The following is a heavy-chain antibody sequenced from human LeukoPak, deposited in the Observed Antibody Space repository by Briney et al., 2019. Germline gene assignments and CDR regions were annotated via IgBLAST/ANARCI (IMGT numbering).Heavy chain of an antibody. CDR2: MNSNSGNT. CDR3: ARGYGPAARDNWFDP. CDR1: GYTFTSYD. V-gene: IGHV1-8*01. J-gene: IGHJ5*02. Sequence: ASVKVSCKASGYTFTSYDINWVRQATGQGLEWMGWMNSNSGNTGYAHKFQGRVTMTRNTSISTAYMELSSLRSEDTAVYYCARGYGPAARDNWFDPWGQGTLVTVSS. D-gene: IGHD2-2*01.